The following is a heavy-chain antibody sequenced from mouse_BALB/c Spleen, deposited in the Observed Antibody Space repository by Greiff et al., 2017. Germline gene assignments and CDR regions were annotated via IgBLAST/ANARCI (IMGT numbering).Heavy chain of an antibody. V-gene: IGHV1-9*01. Sequence: QVQLQQSGAELMKPGASVKISCKATGYTFSSYWIEWVKQRPGHGLEWIGEILPGSGSTNYNEKFKGKATFTADTSSNTAYMQLSSLTSEDSAVYYCARYDYGAWFAYWGQGTLVTVSA. CDR2: ILPGSGST. J-gene: IGHJ3*01. CDR3: ARYDYGAWFAY. CDR1: GYTFSSYW. D-gene: IGHD2-4*01.